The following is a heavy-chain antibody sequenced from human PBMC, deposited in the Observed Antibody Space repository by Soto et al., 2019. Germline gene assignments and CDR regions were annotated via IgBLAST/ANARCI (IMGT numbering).Heavy chain of an antibody. V-gene: IGHV3-30*18. CDR2: ISYDGSNK. CDR1: GFTFGSYG. CDR3: AKPLNRVVAAAGILFDY. Sequence: PGGSLRLSCAASGFTFGSYGMHWVRQAPGKGLEWVAVISYDGSNKYYADSVKGRFTISRDNSKNTLYLQMNSLRAEDTAVYYCAKPLNRVVAAAGILFDYWGQGTLVTVSS. J-gene: IGHJ4*02. D-gene: IGHD6-13*01.